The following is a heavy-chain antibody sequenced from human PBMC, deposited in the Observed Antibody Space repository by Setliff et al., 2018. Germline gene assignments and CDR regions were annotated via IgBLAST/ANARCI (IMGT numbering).Heavy chain of an antibody. CDR3: ARVRGVGALPNDNSGYPGWFDP. J-gene: IGHJ5*02. CDR1: GYTFGAHY. V-gene: IGHV1-2*02. Sequence: GASVKVSCKASGYTFGAHYIHWVRQAPGQGFEWMGWINPNSGDTNYAQNFQGRVTTTRDTSINTVYMDLSGLTSDDTAIYYCARVRGVGALPNDNSGYPGWFDPWGRGTLVTVSS. D-gene: IGHD3-22*01. CDR2: INPNSGDT.